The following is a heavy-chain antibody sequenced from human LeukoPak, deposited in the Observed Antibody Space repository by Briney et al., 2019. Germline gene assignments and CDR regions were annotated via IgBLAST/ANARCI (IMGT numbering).Heavy chain of an antibody. D-gene: IGHD2-2*01. J-gene: IGHJ5*02. CDR1: GYTFTGYY. V-gene: IGHV1-2*02. Sequence: ASVKVSCKASGYTFTGYYIHWVRQAPGQGLEWMGWINPNSGDTHYAQKFQGRVTMTRDTSISTAHMDLNSLISDDTAVYYCARVQYQLLCEGNWFDPWGQGTLVTVSS. CDR3: ARVQYQLLCEGNWFDP. CDR2: INPNSGDT.